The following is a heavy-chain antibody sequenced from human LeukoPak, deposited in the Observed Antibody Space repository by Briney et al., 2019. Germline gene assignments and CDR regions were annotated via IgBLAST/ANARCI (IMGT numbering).Heavy chain of an antibody. D-gene: IGHD5-24*01. J-gene: IGHJ4*02. CDR2: IYYSGST. CDR3: ARIEMATISGY. CDR1: GGSISSSSYY. V-gene: IGHV4-39*01. Sequence: SGTLSLTCTVSGGSISSSSYYWGWIRQPPGKGLEWIGSIYYSGSTYYNPSLKSRVTISVDTSKNQFSLKLSSVTAADTAVYYCARIEMATISGYWGQGTLVTVSS.